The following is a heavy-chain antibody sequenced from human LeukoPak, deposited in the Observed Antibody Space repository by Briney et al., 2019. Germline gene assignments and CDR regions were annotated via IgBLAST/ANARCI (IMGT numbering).Heavy chain of an antibody. J-gene: IGHJ2*01. CDR3: ARDPGGYCGGSCYSGYWYFDL. CDR2: IWYDGSNK. Sequence: PGGSLRLSCAASGFTLSSYGMHWVRQAPGKGLEWVAVIWYDGSNKYYADSVKGRFTISRDNSKNTLYLQMNSLRAEDTAVYYCARDPGGYCGGSCYSGYWYFDLWGRGTLVTVSS. V-gene: IGHV3-33*01. D-gene: IGHD2-15*01. CDR1: GFTLSSYG.